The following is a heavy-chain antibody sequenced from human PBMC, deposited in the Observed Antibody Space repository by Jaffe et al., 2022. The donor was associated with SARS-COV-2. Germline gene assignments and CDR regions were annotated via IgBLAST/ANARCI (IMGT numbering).Heavy chain of an antibody. CDR2: ISSSGRYT. J-gene: IGHJ6*02. CDR3: ARDYYDKSGRWSHYHYSGLDV. V-gene: IGHV3-11*06. D-gene: IGHD3-22*01. CDR1: GFTFSDYY. Sequence: QVQLVESGGDLVKPGGSLRLSCAASGFTFSDYYMAWIRQAPGKGLEWISYISSSGRYTIYADSVKGRFTISRDNAKNSLYLQMNSLRAGDTAVYYCARDYYDKSGRWSHYHYSGLDVWGQGTTVSVSS.